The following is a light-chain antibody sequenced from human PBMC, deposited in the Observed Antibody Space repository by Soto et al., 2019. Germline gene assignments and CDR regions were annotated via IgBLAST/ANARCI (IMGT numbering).Light chain of an antibody. CDR3: QHYGGSPAYT. CDR2: QTS. Sequence: EIILTQSPGTLSLSPGERATLSCRASQSLSREFLAWYQQKPGRAPRLLMYQTSSRASGVPDRFSGSGTGTDFTLTTSGLEPEDYAVDYCQHYGGSPAYTFGQGTKLEI. V-gene: IGKV3-20*01. J-gene: IGKJ2*01. CDR1: QSLSREF.